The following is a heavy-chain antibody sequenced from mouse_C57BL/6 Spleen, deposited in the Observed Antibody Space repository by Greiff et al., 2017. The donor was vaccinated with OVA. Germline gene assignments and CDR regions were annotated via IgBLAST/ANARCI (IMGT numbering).Heavy chain of an antibody. D-gene: IGHD1-1*02. CDR1: GYAFTNYL. V-gene: IGHV1-54*01. CDR2: INPGSGGT. J-gene: IGHJ2*01. Sequence: QVQLQQSGAELVRPGTSVKVSCKASGYAFTNYLIEWVKQRPGQGLEWIGVINPGSGGTNYNEKFKGKATLTADKSSSTAYMQLSSLTSEDSAVDFCARYGSSYAMDYWGQGTTLTVSS. CDR3: ARYGSSYAMDY.